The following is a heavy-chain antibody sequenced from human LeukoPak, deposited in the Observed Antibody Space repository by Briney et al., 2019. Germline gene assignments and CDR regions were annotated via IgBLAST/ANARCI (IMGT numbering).Heavy chain of an antibody. Sequence: GGSLRLSCVASGFTFSSYSMNWVRQAPGKGLEWVSYISSSSTIYYADSVKGRFTISRDNAKNSLYLQMNSLRAEDTAVYYCARVAYGSGSYDYWGQGTLVTVSS. CDR3: ARVAYGSGSYDY. D-gene: IGHD3-10*01. CDR1: GFTFSSYS. J-gene: IGHJ4*02. CDR2: ISSSSTI. V-gene: IGHV3-48*04.